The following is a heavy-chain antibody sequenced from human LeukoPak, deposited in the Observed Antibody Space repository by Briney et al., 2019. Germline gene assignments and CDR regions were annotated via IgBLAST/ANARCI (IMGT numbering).Heavy chain of an antibody. J-gene: IGHJ4*02. CDR2: INWNGGST. Sequence: GGSLRLSCAASGFTFDDYGMSWVRQAPGKGLEWVSGINWNGGSTGYADSVKGRFTISRDNAKNSLYLQMNSLRAEDTALYYCARVARFTMIVVGPFDYWGQGTLVTVSS. D-gene: IGHD3-22*01. CDR1: GFTFDDYG. V-gene: IGHV3-20*04. CDR3: ARVARFTMIVVGPFDY.